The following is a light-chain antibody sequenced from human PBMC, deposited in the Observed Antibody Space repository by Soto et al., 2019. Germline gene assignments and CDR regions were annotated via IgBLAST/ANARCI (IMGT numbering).Light chain of an antibody. V-gene: IGLV1-47*01. J-gene: IGLJ2*01. CDR3: SARDDSLSGVV. CDR1: SSNIGRNH. Sequence: QSVLTQPPSASGTPGQRVTISCSGSSSNIGRNHVYWYQQFPGTAPKLLMYRSDQRPTGVPDRFSGSKSGTSASLAISGLRSDEEADYYCSARDDSLSGVVFGGGTKLTVL. CDR2: RSD.